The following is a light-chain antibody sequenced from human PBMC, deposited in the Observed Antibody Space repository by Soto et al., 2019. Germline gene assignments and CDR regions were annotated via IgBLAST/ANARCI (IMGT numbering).Light chain of an antibody. CDR1: QSLLHSDGKTY. Sequence: DIVITQTPLSLSVTPGQPASISCNSSQSLLHSDGKTYLYWYLQKPGQPPQLLIYWASTRESGVPDRFSGSGSGTDFTLTISSLQAEDVAVYYCQQYYSTPLTFGGGTKVDIK. CDR3: QQYYSTPLT. J-gene: IGKJ4*01. CDR2: WAS. V-gene: IGKV2D-29*01.